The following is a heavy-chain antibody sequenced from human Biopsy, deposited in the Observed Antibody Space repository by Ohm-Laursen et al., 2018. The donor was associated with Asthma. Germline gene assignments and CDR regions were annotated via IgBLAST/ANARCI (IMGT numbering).Heavy chain of an antibody. J-gene: IGHJ3*02. Sequence: SLRLSCSASGFSFSNFAIHWVRQAPGKGLEWVGVISKDASTQDYADSVKGRFTMARDNSKNTLDLQMNSLREEDTAVYYCAGDGTDDAFDIWGQGTVVSVSS. D-gene: IGHD1-1*01. CDR1: GFSFSNFA. CDR3: AGDGTDDAFDI. V-gene: IGHV3-30*01. CDR2: ISKDASTQ.